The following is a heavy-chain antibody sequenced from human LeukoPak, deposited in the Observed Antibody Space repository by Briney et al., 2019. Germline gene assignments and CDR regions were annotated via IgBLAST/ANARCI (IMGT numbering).Heavy chain of an antibody. V-gene: IGHV4-34*01. Sequence: ASETLSLTCAVHGGSFSGYYWSWIRQPPGKGLEWIGEINHSGSTNYNPSLKSRVTISVDTSKNQFSLKLSSVTAADTAVYYCARAPYYDSSGQVDYWGQGTLVTVSS. CDR2: INHSGST. CDR3: ARAPYYDSSGQVDY. CDR1: GGSFSGYY. J-gene: IGHJ4*02. D-gene: IGHD3-22*01.